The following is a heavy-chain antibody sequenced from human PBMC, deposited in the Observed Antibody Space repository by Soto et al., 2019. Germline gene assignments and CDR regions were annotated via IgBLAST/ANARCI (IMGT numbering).Heavy chain of an antibody. CDR2: IKQDGSEK. V-gene: IGHV3-7*01. Sequence: LRLSCVVSGFTFSSYWMNWVRQAPGKGLEWVAHIKQDGSEKYYVDSAKGRFTISRDNAKNSLYLQMNSLSAEDTAIYYCATSRTFDYWGQGTLVTVSS. J-gene: IGHJ4*02. CDR1: GFTFSSYW. D-gene: IGHD6-13*01. CDR3: ATSRTFDY.